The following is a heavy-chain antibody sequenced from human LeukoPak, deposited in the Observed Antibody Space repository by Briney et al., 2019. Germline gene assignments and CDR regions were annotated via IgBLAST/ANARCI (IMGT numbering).Heavy chain of an antibody. Sequence: SETLSLTCTFSGGSISSYYWNWIRQPPGKGLGWIGYIYDSGSTNYSPSLKSRVTISVDTSKNQFSLKLYFVTAADTAVYYCARDPSPYYDILTGYSSHWYFDLWGRGTLVTVSS. CDR3: ARDPSPYYDILTGYSSHWYFDL. CDR2: IYDSGST. D-gene: IGHD3-9*01. V-gene: IGHV4-59*01. J-gene: IGHJ2*01. CDR1: GGSISSYY.